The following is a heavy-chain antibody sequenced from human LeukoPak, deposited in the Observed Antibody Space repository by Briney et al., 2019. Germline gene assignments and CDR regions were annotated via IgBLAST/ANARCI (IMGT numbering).Heavy chain of an antibody. CDR3: TTSVVAFDY. CDR1: GFTFSSYA. CDR2: IKSKTDGGTT. Sequence: PGGSLRLPCAASGFTFSSYAMSWVRQAPGKGLEWVGHIKSKTDGGTTDYAAPVKGRFTISRDDSKNTLYLQMNSLKTEDTAVYYCTTSVVAFDYWGQGTLVTVSS. D-gene: IGHD2-15*01. V-gene: IGHV3-15*01. J-gene: IGHJ4*02.